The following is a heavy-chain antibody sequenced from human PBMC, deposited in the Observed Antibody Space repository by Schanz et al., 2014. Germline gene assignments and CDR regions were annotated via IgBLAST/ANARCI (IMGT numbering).Heavy chain of an antibody. CDR3: ARLPVGYGSGIWDV. V-gene: IGHV3-21*05. J-gene: IGHJ6*02. D-gene: IGHD3-10*01. CDR2: ISGTTTYT. Sequence: VQLVESGGGVVQPGRSLRLSCAASGFTFSSYAMSWVRQAPGKGLEWVSYISGTTTYTNYADSVKGRFTISRDNAKNSLYLQMNSLRVEDTAVYYCARLPVGYGSGIWDVWGQGTSGTVSS. CDR1: GFTFSSYA.